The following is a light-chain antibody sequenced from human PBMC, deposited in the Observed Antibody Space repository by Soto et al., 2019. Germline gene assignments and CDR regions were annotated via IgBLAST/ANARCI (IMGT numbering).Light chain of an antibody. J-gene: IGLJ1*01. V-gene: IGLV2-8*01. CDR1: SSDVGGYNY. Sequence: QSVLTQPPPASGSPGQSVTISCTGTSSDVGGYNYVSWYQQHPGKAPKLMIYEVSKRPSGVPDRFSGSKSGNTASLTVSGLQAEDEADYYCSSYAGGNVFGTGTKVTVL. CDR2: EVS. CDR3: SSYAGGNV.